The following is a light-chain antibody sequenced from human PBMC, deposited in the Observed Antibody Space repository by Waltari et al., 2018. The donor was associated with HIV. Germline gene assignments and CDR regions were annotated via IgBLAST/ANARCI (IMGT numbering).Light chain of an antibody. J-gene: IGLJ2*01. CDR1: NIGSRS. V-gene: IGLV3-21*04. Sequence: SYMLTQPPSVSVAPGGTARITRDGDNIGSRSAQRYQQKAGQAPVLVIYYDIDRPSGIPERFSGSNSDNTATLTISRVEAGDEADYYCQVWDGDSNHVVFGGGTKLTVL. CDR3: QVWDGDSNHVV. CDR2: YDI.